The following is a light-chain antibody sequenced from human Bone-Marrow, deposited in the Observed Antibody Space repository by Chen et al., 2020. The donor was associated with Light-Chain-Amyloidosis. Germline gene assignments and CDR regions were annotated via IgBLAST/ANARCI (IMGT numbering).Light chain of an antibody. CDR3: QQYGTSPLT. Sequence: EIVLTQSPGTLSLSPGEGANISCRASQTISSNYLTWYQQKFGQAPRLLIYGSSSRATGIPDRFTGSGSGTDFTLTINGLEPEDFAMYYCQQYGTSPLTFGGGTKVEIK. J-gene: IGKJ4*01. CDR1: QTISSNY. CDR2: GSS. V-gene: IGKV3-20*01.